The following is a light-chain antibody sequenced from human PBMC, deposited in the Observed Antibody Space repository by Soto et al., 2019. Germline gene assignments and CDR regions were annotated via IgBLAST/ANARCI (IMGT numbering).Light chain of an antibody. CDR2: GAS. CDR1: QSVSSN. CDR3: QQYNNWPPWT. V-gene: IGKV3-15*01. J-gene: IGKJ1*01. Sequence: EIVMTQSPATLSVSPGERATLSCRASQSVSSNLAWYQQKPGQAPRLLIYGASTRATGIPARFSGSGSGTAFTLTISSLQSEDFAVYYCQQYNNWPPWTFGQGTQVEIK.